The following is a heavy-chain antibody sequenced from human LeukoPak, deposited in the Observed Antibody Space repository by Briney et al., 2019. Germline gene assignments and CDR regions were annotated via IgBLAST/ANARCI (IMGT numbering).Heavy chain of an antibody. CDR3: GRAFENTKVVTFYFDY. J-gene: IGHJ4*02. CDR1: GFTFSNYA. V-gene: IGHV3-30*04. CDR2: ISNDGSVE. D-gene: IGHD3-22*01. Sequence: GGSLRLSCAASGFTFSNYAIHWVRQAPGKGLEWVAVISNDGSVEYHADSVEGRVTISRDNSKNTVSLQMSGLRAEDTDIYYCGRAFENTKVVTFYFDYWGQGALVAVSS.